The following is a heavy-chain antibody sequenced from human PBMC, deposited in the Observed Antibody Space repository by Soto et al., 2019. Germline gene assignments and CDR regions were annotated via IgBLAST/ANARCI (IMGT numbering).Heavy chain of an antibody. CDR2: ISYDGSNK. CDR3: AKALLNSSGWYLDY. CDR1: GFTFSSYG. D-gene: IGHD6-19*01. J-gene: IGHJ4*02. Sequence: QVQLVESGGGVVQPGRSLRLSCAASGFTFSSYGMHWVRQAPGKGLEWVAVISYDGSNKYYADSVKGRFTISRDNSKNTLYLQMNSLRAEDMAVYYCAKALLNSSGWYLDYWGQGTLVTVSS. V-gene: IGHV3-30*18.